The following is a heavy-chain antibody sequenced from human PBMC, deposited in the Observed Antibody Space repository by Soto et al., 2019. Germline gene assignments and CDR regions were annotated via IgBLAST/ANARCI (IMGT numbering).Heavy chain of an antibody. D-gene: IGHD3-16*01. V-gene: IGHV4-59*01. CDR1: GGSISSYY. Sequence: TSETLSLTCTVSGGSISSYYWSWIRQPPGKGLEWIGYIYYSGSTNYNPSLKSRVTISVDTSKNQFSLKLSSVTAADTAVYYCARRYGGNFDYWGQGTLVNVS. CDR3: ARRYGGNFDY. J-gene: IGHJ4*02. CDR2: IYYSGST.